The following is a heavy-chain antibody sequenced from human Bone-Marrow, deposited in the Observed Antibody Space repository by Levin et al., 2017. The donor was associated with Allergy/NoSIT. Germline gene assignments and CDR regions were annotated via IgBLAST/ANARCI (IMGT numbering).Heavy chain of an antibody. Sequence: PSETLSLTCAGSGFTFSSYTMVWVRQAPGKGLEWVTVISHDGSDKYYADFVKGRFAISRDNSKNTMYLQMNSLRAEDTAMYYCVRDGPVDTAFDNWGQGTLVTVSS. CDR2: ISHDGSDK. CDR1: GFTFSSYT. D-gene: IGHD5-18*01. J-gene: IGHJ4*02. V-gene: IGHV3-30*09. CDR3: VRDGPVDTAFDN.